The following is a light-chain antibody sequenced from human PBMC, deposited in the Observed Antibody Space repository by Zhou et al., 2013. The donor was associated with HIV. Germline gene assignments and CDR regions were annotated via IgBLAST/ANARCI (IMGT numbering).Light chain of an antibody. J-gene: IGKJ2*01. CDR2: GAS. V-gene: IGKV3-15*01. Sequence: EIXLTQSPATLSLSPGERATLSCRASQSVRSNLAWYQQKPGQAPRLLIYGASNRATGIPPRFSGSGSGAEFTLIISSLQSEDFAVYYCQQYNDWPYTFGQGTKVEIK. CDR1: QSVRSN. CDR3: QQYNDWPYT.